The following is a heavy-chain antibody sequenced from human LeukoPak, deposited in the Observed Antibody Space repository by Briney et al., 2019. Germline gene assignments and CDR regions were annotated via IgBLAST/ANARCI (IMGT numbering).Heavy chain of an antibody. CDR1: GFTFSTYG. J-gene: IGHJ4*02. CDR2: ISGSGHST. Sequence: SGGSLRLSCAASGFTFSTYGMTWVRQAPGEGLEWVSSISGSGHSTYYADSVKGRFTISRDNSKNTLYLQMNSLRAEDTAVYYCARGMVRGLFDYWGQGTLVTVSS. V-gene: IGHV3-23*01. D-gene: IGHD3-10*01. CDR3: ARGMVRGLFDY.